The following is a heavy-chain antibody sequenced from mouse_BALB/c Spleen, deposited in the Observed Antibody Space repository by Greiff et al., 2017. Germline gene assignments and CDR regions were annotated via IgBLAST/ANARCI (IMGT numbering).Heavy chain of an antibody. CDR3: ARRAYYGNPAWFAY. V-gene: IGHV1-67*01. D-gene: IGHD2-10*01. CDR2: ISTYYGNT. Sequence: QVQLQQSGPELVRPGVSVKISCTGSSYTFTDYAMHWVKQSHAKSLEWIGVISTYYGNTNYNQKFKGKATMTVDKSSSTAYMELARLTSEDSAVYYCARRAYYGNPAWFAYWGQGTLVTVSA. J-gene: IGHJ3*01. CDR1: SYTFTDYA.